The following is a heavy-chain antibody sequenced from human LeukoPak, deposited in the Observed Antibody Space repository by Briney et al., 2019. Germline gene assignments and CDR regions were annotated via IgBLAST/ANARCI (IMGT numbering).Heavy chain of an antibody. CDR1: GFTFRNYV. Sequence: GGSLRLSCAASGFTFRNYVIHWVRRAPGKGLEWVAVTSSDLNVKLYADSVKGRFTISRDNSRSTLYLQVNSLRPEDTAIYYCAREGYYGSGSPPSLYFDYWGQGTLVTVSS. CDR2: TSSDLNVK. J-gene: IGHJ4*02. V-gene: IGHV3-30-3*01. CDR3: AREGYYGSGSPPSLYFDY. D-gene: IGHD3-10*01.